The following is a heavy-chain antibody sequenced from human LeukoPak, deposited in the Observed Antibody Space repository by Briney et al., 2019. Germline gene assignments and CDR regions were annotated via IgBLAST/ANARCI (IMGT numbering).Heavy chain of an antibody. CDR2: ITSIISYK. CDR3: ARGTCIVGGTPPFCITMDV. D-gene: IGHD1-26*01. CDR1: RFTLSSYS. Sequence: VGSLRLSRVASRFTLSSYSMNWVRQAPGKGREWVSSITSIISYKNYADSVKGGFTISRDTAKNSLYLQMNSLRAEDTAVYCCARGTCIVGGTPPFCITMDVWGERTTVTVSS. V-gene: IGHV3-21*01. J-gene: IGHJ6*01.